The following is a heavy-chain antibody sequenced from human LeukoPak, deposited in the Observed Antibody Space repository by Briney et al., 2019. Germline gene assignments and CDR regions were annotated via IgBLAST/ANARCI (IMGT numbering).Heavy chain of an antibody. CDR3: AREYYYNSGLGTFDY. V-gene: IGHV4-61*02. CDR2: IYSSGST. Sequence: SETLSLTCSVSGFSISSGYFWGWIRQPAGKGLEWIGRIYSSGSTSYNPSLKSRVSISIDTSKNQFSLKLSSVTAADTAVYYCAREYYYNSGLGTFDYWGQGTLVTVSS. J-gene: IGHJ4*02. CDR1: GFSISSGYF. D-gene: IGHD5-18*01.